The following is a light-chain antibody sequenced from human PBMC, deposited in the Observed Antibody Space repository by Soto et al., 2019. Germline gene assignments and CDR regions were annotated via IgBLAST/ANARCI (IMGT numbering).Light chain of an antibody. V-gene: IGLV2-23*01. J-gene: IGLJ1*01. CDR2: EGS. CDR3: CSYAGSSVYV. CDR1: SSDVGSYNL. Sequence: SVLTQPASVSGSPGQSITISCTGTSSDVGSYNLVSWYQQHPGKAPKLMIYEGSKRPSGVSNRFSGSKSGNTASLTISGLQDEDEADYYCCSYAGSSVYVFGTGTRSPS.